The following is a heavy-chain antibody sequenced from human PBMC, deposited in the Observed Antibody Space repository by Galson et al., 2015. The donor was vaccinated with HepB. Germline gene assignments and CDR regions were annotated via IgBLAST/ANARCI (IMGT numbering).Heavy chain of an antibody. CDR1: GFTFSSYS. CDR2: ISSSSSTI. V-gene: IGHV3-48*01. Sequence: SLRLSCAASGFTFSSYSMNWVRQAPGKGLEWVSYISSSSSTIYYADSVKGRFTISRDNAKNSLYLQMNSLRAEDTAVYYCARDMGDIGSWGQGTLVTVSS. CDR3: ARDMGDIGS. J-gene: IGHJ4*02. D-gene: IGHD3-16*01.